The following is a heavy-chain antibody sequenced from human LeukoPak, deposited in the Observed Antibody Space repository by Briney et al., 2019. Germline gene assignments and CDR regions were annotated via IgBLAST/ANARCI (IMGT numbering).Heavy chain of an antibody. J-gene: IGHJ6*03. D-gene: IGHD6-13*01. CDR1: GGSFSGYY. CDR2: INHSGST. V-gene: IGHV4-34*01. CDR3: ARDSRPGYSSSPRGGYMDV. Sequence: PSETLSLTCAVYGGSFSGYYWSWIRQPPGKGLEWIGEINHSGSTNYNPSLKSRVTISVDTSKNQFSLKLSSVTAADTAVYYCARDSRPGYSSSPRGGYMDVWGKGTTVTVSS.